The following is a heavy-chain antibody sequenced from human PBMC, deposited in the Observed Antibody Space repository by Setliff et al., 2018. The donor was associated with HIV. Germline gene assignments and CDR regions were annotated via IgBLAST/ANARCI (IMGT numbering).Heavy chain of an antibody. J-gene: IGHJ3*02. CDR1: GFTFNSYW. D-gene: IGHD3-22*01. V-gene: IGHV3-74*01. CDR3: ALVGGITVPPDGFDI. CDR2: VNNDGTDT. Sequence: PGGSLRLSCVASGFTFNSYWMYWVRQAPGKGLVCVSRVNNDGTDTIYADSVKGRFTISRDNAKSTVYLQMGSLRAEDTSVYHCALVGGITVPPDGFDIWGQGTMVTVSS.